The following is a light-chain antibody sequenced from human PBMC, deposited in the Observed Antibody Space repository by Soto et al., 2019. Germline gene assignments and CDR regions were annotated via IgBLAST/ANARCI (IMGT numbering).Light chain of an antibody. CDR1: QYIGDH. CDR3: RQHYYYSWT. V-gene: IGKV1-17*01. J-gene: IGKJ1*01. CDR2: AVS. Sequence: DIQMTQSPSSLSASVGDRVTITCRASQYIGDHLGWNQQKPGKPHKRVIIAVSNLQSGVPSRFRGSAYGTYFTLTSNSLQPEAYATYFCRQHYYYSWTFGQGTKVEIK.